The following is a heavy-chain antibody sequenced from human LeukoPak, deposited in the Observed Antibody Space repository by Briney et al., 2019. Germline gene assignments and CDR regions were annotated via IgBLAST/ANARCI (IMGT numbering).Heavy chain of an antibody. Sequence: PSETLSLTCNVSGGSIIGNSTDYWGWVRQPPGKGLEWVATIHHSGGTYHSPSLKGRVTISVDTSKNQFSLTLTSVTAADTGVYYCARQQSSSFLRRGYIESWGQGTLVTVSS. J-gene: IGHJ4*02. D-gene: IGHD6-13*01. CDR3: ARQQSSSFLRRGYIES. CDR1: GGSIIGNSTDY. CDR2: IHHSGGT. V-gene: IGHV4-39*01.